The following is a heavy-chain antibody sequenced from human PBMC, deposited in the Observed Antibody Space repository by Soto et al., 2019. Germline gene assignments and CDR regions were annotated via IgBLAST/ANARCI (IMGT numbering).Heavy chain of an antibody. CDR3: AKSSAYLLWFGELYSFDY. J-gene: IGHJ4*02. CDR1: GFTFSSYG. D-gene: IGHD3-10*01. CDR2: ISYDGSNK. Sequence: GGSLRLSCAASGFTFSSYGMRWVRQAPGKGLEWVAVISYDGSNKYYADSVKGRFTISRDNSKNTLYLQMNSLRAEDTAVYYCAKSSAYLLWFGELYSFDYWGQGTLVTVSS. V-gene: IGHV3-30*18.